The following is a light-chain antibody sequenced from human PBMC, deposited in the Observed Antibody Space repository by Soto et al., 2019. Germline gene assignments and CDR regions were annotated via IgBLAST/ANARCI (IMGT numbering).Light chain of an antibody. CDR1: CSDVGGYKY. CDR3: SSYAGSNNYV. J-gene: IGLJ1*01. CDR2: AVN. Sequence: QSVLGQPPSASGSPGQSVTISCTGTCSDVGGYKYVSWYQQYPGKAPKLMIYAVNKRPSGVPDRFSGSKSGNTASLTVSGLQAEDEADYYCSSYAGSNNYVFGTGTKVTVL. V-gene: IGLV2-8*01.